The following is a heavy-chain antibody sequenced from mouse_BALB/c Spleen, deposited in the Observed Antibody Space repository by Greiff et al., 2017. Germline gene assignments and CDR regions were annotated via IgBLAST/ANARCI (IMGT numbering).Heavy chain of an antibody. V-gene: IGHV2-6-5*01. Sequence: QVQLQQSGPGLVAPSQSLSITCTVSGFSLTDYGVSWIRQPPGKGLEWLGVIWGGGSTYYNSALKSRLSISKDNSKSQVFLKMNSLQTDDTAMYYCAKQSTMIKDAMDDWGQGTSVTVSS. D-gene: IGHD2-4*01. CDR2: IWGGGST. J-gene: IGHJ4*01. CDR1: GFSLTDYG. CDR3: AKQSTMIKDAMDD.